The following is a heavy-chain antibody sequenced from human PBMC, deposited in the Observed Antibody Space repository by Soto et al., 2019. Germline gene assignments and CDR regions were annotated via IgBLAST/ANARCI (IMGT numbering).Heavy chain of an antibody. CDR1: GFTFSSYW. CDR3: ARATTTVTTRPTLGY. V-gene: IGHV3-74*01. CDR2: IDREGSDT. J-gene: IGHJ4*02. Sequence: EVQLVESGGGLVQPGGSLRLSCAASGFTFSSYWMHWVRQTPGKGLVWVSRIDREGSDTAYADSVKGRFTIPRDNAKNTLYLQMNSLRAEDTAVYYCARATTTVTTRPTLGYWGQGTLVTVSS. D-gene: IGHD4-17*01.